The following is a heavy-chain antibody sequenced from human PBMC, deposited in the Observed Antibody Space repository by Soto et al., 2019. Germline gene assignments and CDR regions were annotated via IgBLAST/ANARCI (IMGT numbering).Heavy chain of an antibody. CDR2: ISGSGGST. CDR1: GFTLSSYA. CDR3: ATPGYCTSTSCSFLFDY. Sequence: EVQLLESGGGLVQPGGSLRLSCVASGFTLSSYAMSWVRQAPGKGLEWVSAISGSGGSTYYADSVKGRFTISRDNSKNTLYLQMNSLRAEDTAVYYCATPGYCTSTSCSFLFDYWGQGTLVTVSS. J-gene: IGHJ4*02. V-gene: IGHV3-23*01. D-gene: IGHD2-2*01.